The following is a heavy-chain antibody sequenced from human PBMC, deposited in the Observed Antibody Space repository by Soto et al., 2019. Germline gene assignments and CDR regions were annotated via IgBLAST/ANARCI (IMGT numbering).Heavy chain of an antibody. V-gene: IGHV3-23*01. J-gene: IGHJ4*02. CDR1: GFTCSRYA. CDR3: AKDPSPYDFVSLYYFDY. D-gene: IGHD3-3*01. Sequence: GGSLRLSCAASGFTCSRYAMSWVRQAPGKGLEWVSGITSSGSRTYYADSVKGRFTISRDNSKMYLQMNSLRAEDTAVYYCAKDPSPYDFVSLYYFDYWGPGTLVTVSS. CDR2: ITSSGSRT.